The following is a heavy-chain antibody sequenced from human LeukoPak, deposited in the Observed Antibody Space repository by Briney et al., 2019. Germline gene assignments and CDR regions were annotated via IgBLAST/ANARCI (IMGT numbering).Heavy chain of an antibody. D-gene: IGHD3-9*01. CDR3: ARDRLRYFDWLNNWFDP. V-gene: IGHV4-39*07. J-gene: IGHJ5*02. CDR1: GGSISSSSYY. Sequence: PSETLSLTCTVSGGSISSSSYYWGWIRQPPGKGLEWIGSIYYSGSTYYNPSLKSRVTISVDTSKNQFSLKLSSVTAADTAVYYCARDRLRYFDWLNNWFDPWGQGTLVTVSS. CDR2: IYYSGST.